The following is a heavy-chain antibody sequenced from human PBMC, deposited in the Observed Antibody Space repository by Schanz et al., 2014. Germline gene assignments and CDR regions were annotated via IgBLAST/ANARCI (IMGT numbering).Heavy chain of an antibody. D-gene: IGHD3-9*01. CDR1: GYSFSDYF. Sequence: QVQLVQSGAEVKKPGASVKVSCKTSGYSFSDYFIHWVRQAPGQGLEWMGWLNPDSGETLYAQRFQGRVTLTRDASIRTAYMDLRSLLSDDAAVYYCARGWGYDALTGYVFWGQGTLVTVSS. CDR2: LNPDSGET. V-gene: IGHV1-2*02. CDR3: ARGWGYDALTGYVF. J-gene: IGHJ4*02.